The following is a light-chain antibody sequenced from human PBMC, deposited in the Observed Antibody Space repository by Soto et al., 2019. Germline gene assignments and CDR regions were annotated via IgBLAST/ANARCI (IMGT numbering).Light chain of an antibody. CDR3: QRRSSWPFT. Sequence: EIVLTQSPATLSLSPGERATLSCRASETVNSYLAWYQQKPGQAPRLLIYDVFKRATGIPARFSGSGSGTDFTLAISSLEPDDFAVYYCQRRSSWPFTFGPGTKVEIK. CDR2: DVF. CDR1: ETVNSY. V-gene: IGKV3-11*01. J-gene: IGKJ3*01.